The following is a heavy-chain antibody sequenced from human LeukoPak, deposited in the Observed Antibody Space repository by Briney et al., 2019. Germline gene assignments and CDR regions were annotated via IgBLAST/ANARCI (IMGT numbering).Heavy chain of an antibody. D-gene: IGHD3-10*01. Sequence: GGSLRLSCAASGFTFSSYWMSWVRQAPGKGLEWVANIKQDGSEKYYVDSVKGRFTISRDNAKNSLYLQMNSLRAEDTAVYYCARDPNYYGSGSYYFPYYYYYMDVWGKGTTVTVSS. J-gene: IGHJ6*03. CDR3: ARDPNYYGSGSYYFPYYYYYMDV. CDR1: GFTFSSYW. CDR2: IKQDGSEK. V-gene: IGHV3-7*01.